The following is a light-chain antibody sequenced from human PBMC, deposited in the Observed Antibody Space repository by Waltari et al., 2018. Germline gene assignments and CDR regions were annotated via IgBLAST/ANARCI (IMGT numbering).Light chain of an antibody. Sequence: EIVLTQSPGPLPLSPGERATLPCRASQSVTNNNLAWYQQKPGQAPRLLINGASSRAAGIPDRFSGSGSGTDFTLTISRLEPEDFAVYYCQQYGSSPLTFGGGTKVEIK. CDR2: GAS. CDR3: QQYGSSPLT. J-gene: IGKJ4*01. V-gene: IGKV3-20*01. CDR1: QSVTNNN.